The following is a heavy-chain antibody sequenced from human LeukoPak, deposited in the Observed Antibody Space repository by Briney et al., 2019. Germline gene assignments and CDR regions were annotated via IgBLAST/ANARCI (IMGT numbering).Heavy chain of an antibody. CDR1: GGSISSYY. Sequence: PSETLSLTCTVSGGSISSYYWSWIRQPPGKGLEWIGYIYYSGSTYYNPSLKSRVTISVDTSKNQFSLRLSSVTAADTAVYYCARAGEWLQPSYYFDYWGQGTLVTVSS. D-gene: IGHD5-24*01. J-gene: IGHJ4*02. V-gene: IGHV4-30-4*08. CDR2: IYYSGST. CDR3: ARAGEWLQPSYYFDY.